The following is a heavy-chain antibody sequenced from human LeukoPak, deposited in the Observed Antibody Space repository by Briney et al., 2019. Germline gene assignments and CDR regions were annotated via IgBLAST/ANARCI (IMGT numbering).Heavy chain of an antibody. CDR2: INPSGGST. D-gene: IGHD1-26*01. V-gene: IGHV1-46*01. Sequence: GASVKVSCKASGYTFTRYYIHWVRQAPGQGLEWMGIINPSGGSTNYAQRFQGRVTMTRDTSTSTVYMELSSLRSEDTAVYYCARAYSGSSGIDYWGQGTLVTVSS. CDR1: GYTFTRYY. CDR3: ARAYSGSSGIDY. J-gene: IGHJ4*02.